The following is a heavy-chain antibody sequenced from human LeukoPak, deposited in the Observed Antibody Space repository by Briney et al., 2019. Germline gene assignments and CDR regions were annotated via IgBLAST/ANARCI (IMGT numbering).Heavy chain of an antibody. Sequence: GGSLRLSCEASGFPFSSYGMHWVRQVPGKGPEWVAVMSYDGSNENYADPVKGRFTISRDDSKNTLYLQMNSLRDEDTAVYYCARAPRWSQYSFDYWGQGTLVTVSS. CDR1: GFPFSSYG. J-gene: IGHJ4*02. D-gene: IGHD4-23*01. CDR2: MSYDGSNE. CDR3: ARAPRWSQYSFDY. V-gene: IGHV3-30*03.